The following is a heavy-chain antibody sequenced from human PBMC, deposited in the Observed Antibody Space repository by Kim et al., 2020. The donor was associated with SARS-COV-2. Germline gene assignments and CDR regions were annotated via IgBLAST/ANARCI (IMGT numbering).Heavy chain of an antibody. CDR3: VRDGGDSYGFVDY. Sequence: SQTLSLTCAISGDSVSSSSAAWNWFRQSPSRGLEWLGRTYYRSKWYNNYAVSVKSRITVNPDSSKNHFALLLNSVTPEDTAVYYCVRDGGDSYGFVDYWGQGTLVTVSS. CDR1: GDSVSSSSAA. CDR2: TYYRSKWYN. V-gene: IGHV6-1*01. D-gene: IGHD5-18*01. J-gene: IGHJ4*02.